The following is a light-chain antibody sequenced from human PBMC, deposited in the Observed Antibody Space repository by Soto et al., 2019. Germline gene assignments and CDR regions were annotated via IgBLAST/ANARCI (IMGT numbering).Light chain of an antibody. J-gene: IGKJ5*01. V-gene: IGKV3-11*01. Sequence: IVSPLSPATLSFSLGQRATLSCRASQTVSSYLLWYQQKPGQAPRLLIYDASNRATGTPARFSGSGSETDFTLTISSLEPEDFAVYYCQHRMNWPITFGQGTRLEIK. CDR1: QTVSSY. CDR3: QHRMNWPIT. CDR2: DAS.